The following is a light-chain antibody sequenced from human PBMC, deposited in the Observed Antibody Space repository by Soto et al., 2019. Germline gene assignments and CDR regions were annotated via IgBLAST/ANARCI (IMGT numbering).Light chain of an antibody. V-gene: IGKV1-5*01. Sequence: DIQMTQSPSTLSASVGDRVTITCRASQSISAWLAWYQQRPGKAPDLLIYDVSTLESGVPSRFSGSGSETEFTLTISSLQPNDSATYFCQQYKSLRTFGQGTKVEIK. CDR2: DVS. J-gene: IGKJ1*01. CDR1: QSISAW. CDR3: QQYKSLRT.